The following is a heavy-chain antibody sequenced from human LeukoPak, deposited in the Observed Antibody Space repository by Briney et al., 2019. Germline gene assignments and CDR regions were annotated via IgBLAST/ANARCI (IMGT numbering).Heavy chain of an antibody. CDR2: ICISEST. J-gene: IGHJ4*02. Sequence: PSETLSLTCTVSGGSSSGFCWSWIRQPAGKGLEWIGRICISESTNYNPSLESRVTMSEDTSQNQFSLRLTSVTAADTAVYYCARIRRDSGDWYADDYWGQGTLVTVSS. CDR1: GGSSSGFC. D-gene: IGHD6-19*01. CDR3: ARIRRDSGDWYADDY. V-gene: IGHV4-4*07.